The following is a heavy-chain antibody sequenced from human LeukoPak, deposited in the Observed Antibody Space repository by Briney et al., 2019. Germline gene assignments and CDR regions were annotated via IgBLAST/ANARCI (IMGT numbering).Heavy chain of an antibody. CDR2: INHSGGT. J-gene: IGHJ5*02. D-gene: IGHD6-13*01. V-gene: IGHV4-34*01. CDR1: GGSFSDYS. Sequence: PSETLSLTCAVYGGSFSDYSWSWIRQPPGKGLEWIGEINHSGGTNHNPSLMSRVIMSVDTSKNQFSLKVSSVTAADTAVYYCAREIAERVWFDPWGQGTLVTVSS. CDR3: AREIAERVWFDP.